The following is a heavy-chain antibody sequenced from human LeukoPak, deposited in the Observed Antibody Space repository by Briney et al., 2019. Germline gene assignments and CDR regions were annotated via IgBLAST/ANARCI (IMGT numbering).Heavy chain of an antibody. D-gene: IGHD3-22*01. V-gene: IGHV3-9*01. CDR3: ARDLRSSGYYAFDY. J-gene: IGHJ4*02. CDR1: GFTFDDYA. Sequence: GGSLRLSCAASGFTFDDYAMHWVRQAPGKGLEWVSGISWNSGTIGYADSVKGRFTISRDNAKNSLYLQMNSLRAEDTAVYYCARDLRSSGYYAFDYWGQGTLVTVSS. CDR2: ISWNSGTI.